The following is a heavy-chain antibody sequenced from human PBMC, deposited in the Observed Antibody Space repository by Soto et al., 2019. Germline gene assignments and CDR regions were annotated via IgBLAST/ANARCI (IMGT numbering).Heavy chain of an antibody. CDR1: GFTFSNYA. CDR3: AKAYFVWSSEQPYYFDY. D-gene: IGHD3-16*01. J-gene: IGHJ4*02. CDR2: ISGSGGRS. Sequence: EVQLLDSGGGLVQPGGSLRLSCAASGFTFSNYAMTWVRQGPGKGLEWVSGISGSGGRSYYADSVKGRFTISRDNSKRALYLQRHSLRAEDTAVYYCAKAYFVWSSEQPYYFDYWGQGTLVTVSS. V-gene: IGHV3-23*01.